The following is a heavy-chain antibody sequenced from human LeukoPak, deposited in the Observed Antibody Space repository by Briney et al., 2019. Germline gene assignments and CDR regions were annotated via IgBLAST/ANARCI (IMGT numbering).Heavy chain of an antibody. D-gene: IGHD6-13*01. CDR2: IGPSGAGT. Sequence: GGSLTLLCRLWIFLFSHCDVRGARQTRGKGLEGVSSIGPSGAGTYYAVSVRGRFTISRDNSKNTLYLQMNSLRAEDTAVYYCAAPLYSGLWRDSWGQGTLVTVSS. J-gene: IGHJ5*01. CDR1: IFLFSHCD. V-gene: IGHV3-23*01. CDR3: AAPLYSGLWRDS.